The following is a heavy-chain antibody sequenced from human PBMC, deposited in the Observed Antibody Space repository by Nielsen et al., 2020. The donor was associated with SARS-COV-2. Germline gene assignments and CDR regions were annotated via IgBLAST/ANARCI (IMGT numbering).Heavy chain of an antibody. J-gene: IGHJ5*02. D-gene: IGHD3-22*01. V-gene: IGHV1-18*01. CDR3: APGVSYDSSGYWGTKLP. CDR2: ISAYNGNT. Sequence: WVRQAPGQGLEWMGWISAYNGNTNYAEKFQGRVTITADESTSTAYMELTSLRSEDTAVYYCAPGVSYDSSGYWGTKLPWGQGTLVTVSS.